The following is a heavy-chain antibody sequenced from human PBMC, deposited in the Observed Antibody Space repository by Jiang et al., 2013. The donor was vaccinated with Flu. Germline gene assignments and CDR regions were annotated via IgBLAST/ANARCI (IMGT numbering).Heavy chain of an antibody. J-gene: IGHJ6*02. CDR3: AKVATPSYSSSWYVSLGGGMDV. CDR2: IRYDGSNK. D-gene: IGHD6-13*01. V-gene: IGHV3-30*02. Sequence: VQLLESGGGVVQPGGSLRLSCAASGFTFSSYGMHWVRQAPGKGLEWVAFIRYDGSNKYYADSVKGRFTISRDNSKNTLYLQMNSLRAEDTAVYYCAKVATPSYSSSWYVSLGGGMDVWGQGTTVTGSS. CDR1: GFTFSSYG.